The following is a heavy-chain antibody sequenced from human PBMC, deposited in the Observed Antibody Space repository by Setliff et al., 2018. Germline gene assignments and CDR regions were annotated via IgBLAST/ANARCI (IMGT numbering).Heavy chain of an antibody. D-gene: IGHD3-9*01. CDR1: GGSFDSGTHY. V-gene: IGHV4-61*02. CDR2: IQGTGNT. CDR3: AGTPARGTTWLSPFDY. J-gene: IGHJ4*02. Sequence: SETLSLTCTVTGGSFDSGTHYWSWIRQPAGKVPEWIGLIQGTGNTNYNPSLQSRATISIDTSKNQTSLKITSVTAADTALYSCAGTPARGTTWLSPFDYWGQGIQVTVSS.